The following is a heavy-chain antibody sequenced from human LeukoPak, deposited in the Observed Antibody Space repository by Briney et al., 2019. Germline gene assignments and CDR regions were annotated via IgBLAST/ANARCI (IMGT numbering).Heavy chain of an antibody. D-gene: IGHD4-23*01. V-gene: IGHV3-30*19. J-gene: IGHJ3*02. CDR1: GFTFSSYG. CDR3: ARLQTTVVTRDAFDI. Sequence: PGGSLRLSCAASGFTFSSYGMHWVRQAPGKGLEWVAVIWYDGSNKYYADSVKGRFTISRDNSKNTLYLQMNSLRAEDTAVYYCARLQTTVVTRDAFDIWGQGTMVTVSS. CDR2: IWYDGSNK.